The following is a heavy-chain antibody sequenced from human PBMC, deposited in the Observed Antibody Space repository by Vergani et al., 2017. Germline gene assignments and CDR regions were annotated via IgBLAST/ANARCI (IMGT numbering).Heavy chain of an antibody. CDR1: GFTFDDYA. V-gene: IGHV3-9*03. Sequence: EVQLVESGGGLVQPGRSLRLSCVASGFTFDDYAMHWVRQAPGQGLEWVSGISWNSGSIGYADSVRDRFTISRDNAKNSLYLQMNSLRAADVALYYCAKAQSPYYYDSSGYYFDYWGQGTLVTVSS. CDR2: ISWNSGSI. D-gene: IGHD3-22*01. J-gene: IGHJ4*02. CDR3: AKAQSPYYYDSSGYYFDY.